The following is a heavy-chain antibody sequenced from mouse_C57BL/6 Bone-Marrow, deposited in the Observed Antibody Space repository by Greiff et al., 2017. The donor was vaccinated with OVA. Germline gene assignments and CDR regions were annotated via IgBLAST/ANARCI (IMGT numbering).Heavy chain of an antibody. J-gene: IGHJ2*01. D-gene: IGHD2-10*01. CDR3: ARRYDLLSLFDY. CDR1: GYAFTNYL. Sequence: VQLQQSGAELVRPGTSVKVSCKASGYAFTNYLIEWVKQRPGQGLEWIGVINPGSGGTNYNEKFKGKATLTAAKSSSTAYMQHSSLTSEDAAVYFSARRYDLLSLFDYWGQGTTLTVSS. CDR2: INPGSGGT. V-gene: IGHV1-54*01.